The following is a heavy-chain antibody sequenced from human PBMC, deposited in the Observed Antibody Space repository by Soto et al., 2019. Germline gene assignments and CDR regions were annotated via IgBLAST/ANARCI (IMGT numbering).Heavy chain of an antibody. D-gene: IGHD3-10*01. CDR3: AAELGFGKLSVV. J-gene: IGHJ6*02. CDR1: GDTFKNCV. CDR2: IIPLFGTT. Sequence: QVQVVQSGVEVRRPGSSVKVSCKASGDTFKNCVISCVRQAPGQGLEWMGGIIPLFGTTDFAQRFQGRLTMTPDESTTTAYMELSRLSSEDTATYYCAAELGFGKLSVVWGQGTTVIVAS. V-gene: IGHV1-69*01.